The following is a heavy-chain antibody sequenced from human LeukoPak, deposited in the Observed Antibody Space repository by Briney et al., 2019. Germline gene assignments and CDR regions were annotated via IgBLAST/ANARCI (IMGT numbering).Heavy chain of an antibody. D-gene: IGHD4-17*01. CDR3: ASARVTTHFDY. CDR2: IYTSGST. V-gene: IGHV4-4*07. J-gene: IGHJ4*02. CDR1: GGSISSYY. Sequence: SETLSLTCTVSGGSISSYYWSWIRQPAGKGLEWIGRIYTSGSTNYNPSLKSRVTVSVDTSKNLFSLKLSSVTAADTAVYYCASARVTTHFDYWGQGTLVTVSS.